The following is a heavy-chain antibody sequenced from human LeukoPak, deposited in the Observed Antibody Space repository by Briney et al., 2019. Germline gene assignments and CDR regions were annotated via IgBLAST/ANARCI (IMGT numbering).Heavy chain of an antibody. D-gene: IGHD1-20*01. V-gene: IGHV3-30*18. J-gene: IGHJ3*02. Sequence: GGSLRLSCAASGLTLSAYGMHWVRQAPGKGLEWVAVISYDGSDKYYADSVKGRLTISRDNSKNTLYLQMNSLRAEDTAVYFCAKDEEVTGTNLGLILDAFDIWGQGTMVTVSS. CDR1: GLTLSAYG. CDR3: AKDEEVTGTNLGLILDAFDI. CDR2: ISYDGSDK.